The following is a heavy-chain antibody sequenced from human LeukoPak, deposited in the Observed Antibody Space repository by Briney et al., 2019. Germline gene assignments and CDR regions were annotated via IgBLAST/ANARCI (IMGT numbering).Heavy chain of an antibody. CDR2: IYYSGST. Sequence: SETLSLTCTVSGGSISSYYWSWIRQPPGKGLEWIGYIYYSGSTNYNPSLKSRVTISVDTSKNQSSLKLSSVTAADTAVYYCARRSRRQRDAFDIWGQGTMVTVSS. V-gene: IGHV4-59*08. CDR1: GGSISSYY. CDR3: ARRSRRQRDAFDI. J-gene: IGHJ3*02. D-gene: IGHD6-25*01.